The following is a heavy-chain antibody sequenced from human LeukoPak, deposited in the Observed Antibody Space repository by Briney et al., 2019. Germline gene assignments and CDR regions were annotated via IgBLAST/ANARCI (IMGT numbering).Heavy chain of an antibody. CDR1: GFTFSDYY. Sequence: QPGGSLRLSCAASGFTFSDYYMSWVRQAPGKGLEWVANIKRDGSEKYYVDSVKGRFTISRDNAKNSLYLQMNSLRAEDTAVYYCARGGFRYFDRWGQGTLVTVSS. J-gene: IGHJ5*02. V-gene: IGHV3-7*04. CDR3: ARGGFRYFDR. D-gene: IGHD3-16*02. CDR2: IKRDGSEK.